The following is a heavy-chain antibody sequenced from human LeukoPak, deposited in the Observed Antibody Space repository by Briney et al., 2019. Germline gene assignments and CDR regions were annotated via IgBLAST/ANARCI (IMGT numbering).Heavy chain of an antibody. CDR1: GYSFTSYW. CDR2: IYPGDSDT. V-gene: IGHV5-51*01. CDR3: ARQKKGYTYGNGVHYYYYMDV. D-gene: IGHD5-18*01. J-gene: IGHJ6*03. Sequence: GESLKISCKGSGYSFTSYWIGWVRQMPGKGLEWMGIIYPGDSDTTYSPSFQGQVTISVDKSISTAYLQWSSLRASDTAMYYCARQKKGYTYGNGVHYYYYMDVWGKGTTVTISS.